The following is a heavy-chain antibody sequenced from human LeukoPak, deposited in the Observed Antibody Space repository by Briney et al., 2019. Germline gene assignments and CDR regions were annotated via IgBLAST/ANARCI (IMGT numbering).Heavy chain of an antibody. V-gene: IGHV4-59*01. CDR3: ARVEMATIAPTFDY. CDR1: GGSISSYY. D-gene: IGHD5-24*01. J-gene: IGHJ4*02. CDR2: IYYSGST. Sequence: PSETLSLTCTVSGGSISSYYWSWIRQPPGKGLEWIGYIYYSGSTNYNPSLKSRVTISVDTSKNQFSLKLSSVTAADTAVYYCARVEMATIAPTFDYWGQGTLVTVPS.